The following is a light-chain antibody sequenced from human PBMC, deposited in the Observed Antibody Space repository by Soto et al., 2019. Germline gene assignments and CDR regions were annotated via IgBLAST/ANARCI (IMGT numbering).Light chain of an antibody. J-gene: IGLJ1*01. CDR2: EVS. Sequence: QSVLTQPASVSGSPGQSITISCTGTRSDVGGYRYVSWYQQHPGKAPKIMIYEVSNRPSGVSNRFSGSKSGNTASLTISGLQAEDEADYYCSSYTSSSTRVFGTGTKLTVL. V-gene: IGLV2-14*01. CDR3: SSYTSSSTRV. CDR1: RSDVGGYRY.